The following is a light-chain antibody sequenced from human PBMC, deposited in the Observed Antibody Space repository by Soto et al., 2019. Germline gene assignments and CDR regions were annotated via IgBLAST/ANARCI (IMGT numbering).Light chain of an antibody. CDR3: QKYLSALWT. J-gene: IGKJ1*01. Sequence: DIQMTQSPSSLSAYIGDRVTITCRASQGISNYLAWYQQKPGKVPKLLIYAASTLQSGVPSRFSGSGSGTDFTLTISSLQPEDVATYYCQKYLSALWTFGQGTKVDIK. CDR1: QGISNY. CDR2: AAS. V-gene: IGKV1-27*01.